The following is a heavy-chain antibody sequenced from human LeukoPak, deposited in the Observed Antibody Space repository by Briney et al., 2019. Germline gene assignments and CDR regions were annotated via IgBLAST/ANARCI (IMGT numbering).Heavy chain of an antibody. J-gene: IGHJ4*02. CDR3: AGTPGYSYASYYFDY. CDR2: IIPIFGTA. Sequence: GSSVKVSCKASGGTFSSYAISWVRQAPGQGLEWMGGIIPIFGTANYAQKFQGRVTITADESTSTAYMELSSLRSEDTAVYYCAGTPGYSYASYYFDYWGQGTLVTVSS. CDR1: GGTFSSYA. V-gene: IGHV1-69*01. D-gene: IGHD5-18*01.